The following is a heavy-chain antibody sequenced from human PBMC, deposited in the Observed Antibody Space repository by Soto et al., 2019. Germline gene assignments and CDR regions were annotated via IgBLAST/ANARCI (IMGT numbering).Heavy chain of an antibody. CDR3: ARVGGVAARTFDY. CDR2: LYYSGNT. CDR1: GGSIVPFY. V-gene: IGHV4-59*01. Sequence: SETLSLTCTVSGGSIVPFYCIFCRHSPGKGLEWIGYLYYSGNTNYNPSLKSRVTISVDASKNQVSLRLTSVTAADTAVYYCARVGGVAARTFDYWGQGTVVTVSS. D-gene: IGHD2-15*01. J-gene: IGHJ4*02.